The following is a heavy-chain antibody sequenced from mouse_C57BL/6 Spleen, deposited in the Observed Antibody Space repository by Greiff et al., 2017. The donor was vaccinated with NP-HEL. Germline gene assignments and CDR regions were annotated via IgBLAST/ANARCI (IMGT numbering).Heavy chain of an antibody. CDR3: ASGGYYGSSPYYFDY. CDR1: GYTFTSYG. V-gene: IGHV1-81*01. Sequence: LVESGAELARPGASVKLSSKASGYTFTSYGISWVKQRTGQGLEWIGEIYPRSGNTYYNEKFKGKATLTADKSSSTAYMELRSLTSEDSAVYFCASGGYYGSSPYYFDYWGQGTTLTVSS. D-gene: IGHD1-1*01. J-gene: IGHJ2*01. CDR2: IYPRSGNT.